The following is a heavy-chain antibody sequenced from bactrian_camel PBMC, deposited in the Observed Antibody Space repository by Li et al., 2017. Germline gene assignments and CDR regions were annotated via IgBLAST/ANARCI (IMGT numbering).Heavy chain of an antibody. V-gene: IGHV3S25*01. CDR3: AAGPWYTDEYKY. D-gene: IGHD6*01. Sequence: LVESGGGLVQPGGSLRLSCTASGFAFTRYGADWVRQAPGKGLEWVSGIRSDGVSTFYADSVKGRFTISRDNAKNTVYLQLNSLKSEDTALYYCAAGPWYTDEYKYWGQGTQVTVS. CDR2: IRSDGVST. CDR1: GFAFTRYG. J-gene: IGHJ4*01.